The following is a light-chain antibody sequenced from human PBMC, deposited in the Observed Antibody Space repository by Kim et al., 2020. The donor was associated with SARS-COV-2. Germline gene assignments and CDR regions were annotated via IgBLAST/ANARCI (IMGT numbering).Light chain of an antibody. V-gene: IGLV1-40*01. CDR3: QSYDSSLSGSGV. Sequence: QSALTQPPSVSGAPGQRVTISCTGSSTNIGAGYDLHWYQQLPGTAPKLLIYGNSKRPSGVPERFSGSKSDTSASLSITGLQAEDEADYYCQSYDSSLSGSGVFGTGTKVTVL. J-gene: IGLJ1*01. CDR1: STNIGAGYD. CDR2: GNS.